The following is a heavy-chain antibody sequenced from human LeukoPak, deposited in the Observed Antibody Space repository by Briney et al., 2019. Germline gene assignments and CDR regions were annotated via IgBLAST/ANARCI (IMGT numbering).Heavy chain of an antibody. CDR2: ISGGGERA. J-gene: IGHJ6*03. CDR1: GIVFSNTA. Sequence: GGSLRLSCAASGIVFSNTAMNWARQSPGRGLEWVSAISGGGERAFYAGSVKGRFTISRENSKNMLYLQMNSLRADDTAVYYCAKVMKGSERLTMVRGVIIKTAGLYYMDVWGKGTTVTVSS. D-gene: IGHD3-10*01. V-gene: IGHV3-23*01. CDR3: AKVMKGSERLTMVRGVIIKTAGLYYMDV.